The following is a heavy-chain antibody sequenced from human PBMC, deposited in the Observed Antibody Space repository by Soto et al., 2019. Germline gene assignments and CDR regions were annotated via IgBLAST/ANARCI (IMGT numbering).Heavy chain of an antibody. CDR2: ISWDGGST. V-gene: IGHV3-43*01. J-gene: IGHJ6*02. D-gene: IGHD3-9*01. Sequence: PGGXVRLPCAASGFPLDDYNMHWVRQAPEKGLEWVSLISWDGGSTYYADSVQGRFTISRDNSKNSLYLQMNSLRTEDTALYYCAKDARRDFQPLTMDVWGQGTTVTVSS. CDR3: AKDARRDFQPLTMDV. CDR1: GFPLDDYN.